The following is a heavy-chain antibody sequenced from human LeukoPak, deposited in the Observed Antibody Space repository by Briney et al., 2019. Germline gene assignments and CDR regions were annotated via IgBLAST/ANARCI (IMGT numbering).Heavy chain of an antibody. CDR1: GFTLSNYW. J-gene: IGHJ4*02. CDR3: ARGRGIAL. V-gene: IGHV3-7*01. Sequence: PGESLRLSCATSGFTLSNYWMNWVRQAPGKGLEWVANIEDGNKKNYVDSVKGRFTISRDNVKNSIYLQMNSLRADDTAVYYCARGRGIALWGQGTLVTVSS. D-gene: IGHD6-13*01. CDR2: IEDGNKK.